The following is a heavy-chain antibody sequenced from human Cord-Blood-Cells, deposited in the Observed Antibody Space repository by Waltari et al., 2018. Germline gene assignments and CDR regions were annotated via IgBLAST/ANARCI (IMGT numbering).Heavy chain of an antibody. CDR3: ARVPFDAVDI. V-gene: IGHV4-39*01. D-gene: IGHD1-1*01. CDR2: IYYSGST. Sequence: QLQLQESGPGLVKPSETLSLNCTVSCGSLSSTRYYLGWIRQPPGKGLEWIGSIYYSGSTYYNPSLKSRVTISVETSKNQFSLKLSSVTAADTDVYYCARVPFDAVDIWCQGTMVTVSS. CDR1: CGSLSSTRYY. J-gene: IGHJ3*02.